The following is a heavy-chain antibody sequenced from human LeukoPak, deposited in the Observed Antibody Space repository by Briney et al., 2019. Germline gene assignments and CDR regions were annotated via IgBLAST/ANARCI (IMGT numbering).Heavy chain of an antibody. V-gene: IGHV3-33*01. CDR3: ARDQITMVRGVIRAINYGMDV. D-gene: IGHD3-10*01. J-gene: IGHJ6*02. Sequence: GGSLRLSCAASGFTFSSYGMHWVRQAPGKGLEWVAVIWYDGSNKYYADSVKGRFTISRDNSKNTLYLQMNSLRAEDTAVYYCARDQITMVRGVIRAINYGMDVWGQGTTVTVSS. CDR2: IWYDGSNK. CDR1: GFTFSSYG.